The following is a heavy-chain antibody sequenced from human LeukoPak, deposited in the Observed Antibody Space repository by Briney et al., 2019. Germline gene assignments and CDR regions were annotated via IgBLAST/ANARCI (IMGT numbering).Heavy chain of an antibody. D-gene: IGHD3-16*02. Sequence: GESLKSSCKGSGDSFTSYWISWVRQMPAKSLEWRGIIYPGDSDTRYSPSFQGQVTISADKSISTAYLQWSSLKASDTAMYYCARLISYPLSNFDYWGQGTLVTVSS. CDR2: IYPGDSDT. CDR1: GDSFTSYW. J-gene: IGHJ4*02. CDR3: ARLISYPLSNFDY. V-gene: IGHV5-51*01.